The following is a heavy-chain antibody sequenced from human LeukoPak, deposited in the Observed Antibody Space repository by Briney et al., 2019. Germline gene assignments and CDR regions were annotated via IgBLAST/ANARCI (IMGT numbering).Heavy chain of an antibody. J-gene: IGHJ4*02. CDR3: TKDLRPDGLYDFDS. CDR1: GFTFSTYA. CDR2: IAGNSVTI. Sequence: GGSLRLSCAASGFTFSTYAMNCVRQAPGRGLEWVSVIAGNSVTIRYADTVKGRFIISRDNSKNTVFLQMNSLKVEDTALYYCTKDLRPDGLYDFDSWGQGTLVTVSS. V-gene: IGHV3-23*01. D-gene: IGHD5/OR15-5a*01.